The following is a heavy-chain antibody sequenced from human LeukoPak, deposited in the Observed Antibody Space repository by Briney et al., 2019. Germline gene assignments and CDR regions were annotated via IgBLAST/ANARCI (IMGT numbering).Heavy chain of an antibody. D-gene: IGHD3-22*01. CDR2: IYPGDSDT. CDR1: GYSFTSYW. Sequence: GESLKISCKGSGYSFTSYWIGWVRQMPGKGLEWMGIIYPGDSDTRYSPSFQGQVTISADKSISTAYLQWSSLKASDTAMYYCASITVGYYDSSGQGWFDPWGQGTLVTVSS. V-gene: IGHV5-51*01. J-gene: IGHJ5*02. CDR3: ASITVGYYDSSGQGWFDP.